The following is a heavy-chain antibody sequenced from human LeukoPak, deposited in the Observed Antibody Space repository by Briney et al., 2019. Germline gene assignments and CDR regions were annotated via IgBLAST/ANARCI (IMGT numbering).Heavy chain of an antibody. CDR2: INPNSGGR. Sequence: ASVKVSCKASGYTFTGYYMHWVRQAPGQGLEWMGWINPNSGGRNYAQKFQGRVTMTRDTSISTAYMELSRLRSDDTAVYYCARDLLGYCSSTSCYTGAFDIWGQGTMVTVSS. CDR1: GYTFTGYY. J-gene: IGHJ3*02. D-gene: IGHD2-2*02. CDR3: ARDLLGYCSSTSCYTGAFDI. V-gene: IGHV1-2*02.